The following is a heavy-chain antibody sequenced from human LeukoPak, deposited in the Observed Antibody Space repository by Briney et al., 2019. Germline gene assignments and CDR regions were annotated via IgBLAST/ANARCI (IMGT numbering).Heavy chain of an antibody. J-gene: IGHJ6*03. CDR3: ARGLVVVPAAIDYYYYYMDV. CDR2: IYYSGST. D-gene: IGHD2-2*02. Sequence: SSETLSLTCTVSGGSISSYYWSWIRQPPGKGLEWIGYIYYSGSTNYNPSLKSRVTISVDTSKNQFSLKLSSVTAADTAVYYCARGLVVVPAAIDYYYYYMDVWGKGTTVTVSS. V-gene: IGHV4-59*01. CDR1: GGSISSYY.